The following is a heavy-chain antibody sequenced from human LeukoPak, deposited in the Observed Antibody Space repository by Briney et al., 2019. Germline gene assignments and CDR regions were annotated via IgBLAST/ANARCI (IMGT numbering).Heavy chain of an antibody. CDR2: IWYDGSNK. Sequence: PGRSLRLSCAASGFTFRNYGMHWVRQAPGKGLEWVAVIWYDGSNKYYGDSVKGRFTISRDNSKSTMYLQMNSLRAEDTAIYYCAKYRGWGQGTLVTVSS. CDR1: GFTFRNYG. J-gene: IGHJ4*02. V-gene: IGHV3-33*06. CDR3: AKYRG.